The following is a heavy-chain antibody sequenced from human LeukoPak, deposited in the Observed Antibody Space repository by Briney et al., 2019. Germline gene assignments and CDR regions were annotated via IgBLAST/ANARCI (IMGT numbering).Heavy chain of an antibody. CDR2: ISSSSSYT. J-gene: IGHJ4*02. CDR3: AREGSVVVPHYYFDY. D-gene: IGHD2-2*01. CDR1: GFTFSDYY. Sequence: GGSLRLSCAASGFTFSDYYMSWIRQAPGKGLEWVSYISSSSSYTNYADSVKGRFTISRDNAKNSLYLQMNSLGAEDTAVYYCAREGSVVVPHYYFDYWGQGTLVTVSS. V-gene: IGHV3-11*06.